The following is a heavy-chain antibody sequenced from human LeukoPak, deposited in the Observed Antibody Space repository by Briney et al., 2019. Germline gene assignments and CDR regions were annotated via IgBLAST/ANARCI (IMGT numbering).Heavy chain of an antibody. CDR1: AYSFSSYD. CDR2: MNPNSGNT. V-gene: IGHV1-8*01. Sequence: ASVKVSFKASAYSFSSYDINWVGQATGQGLEWMGWMNPNSGNTGYAQKFQGRVTMTRNTSINTAYMELSGLIDEDTAVYFCTRAGERPIRYFDYWGQGTLVTVSS. CDR3: TRAGERPIRYFDY. D-gene: IGHD3-9*01. J-gene: IGHJ4*02.